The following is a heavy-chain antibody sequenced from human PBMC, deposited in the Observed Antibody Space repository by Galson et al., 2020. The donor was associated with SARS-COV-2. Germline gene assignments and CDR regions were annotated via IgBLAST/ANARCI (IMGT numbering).Heavy chain of an antibody. CDR1: GFTFSSFA. Sequence: GGSLRLSCAASGFTFSSFAMHWVRLAPGKGLEWMAVISYDGSNEDYADSVRGRFTVSRDDSENTVYLQMNSLRPEDTAVYFCAKLEAIIELIGHFDHWGQGTLVTVSS. D-gene: IGHD2-21*01. CDR2: ISYDGSNE. J-gene: IGHJ4*02. V-gene: IGHV3-30*18. CDR3: AKLEAIIELIGHFDH.